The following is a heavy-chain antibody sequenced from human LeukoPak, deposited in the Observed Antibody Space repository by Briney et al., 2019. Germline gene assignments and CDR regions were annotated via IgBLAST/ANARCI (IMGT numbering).Heavy chain of an antibody. Sequence: GGSLRLSCAASGFTFSNYAMNWVRQAPGTGLEWVSTISGSGDRTFYADSVKGRLTISRDNSKNTLDLQMNSLRAEDTALYYCAKTYFYVSGSYSPWGQGTLVTVSS. V-gene: IGHV3-23*01. CDR2: ISGSGDRT. CDR3: AKTYFYVSGSYSP. CDR1: GFTFSNYA. D-gene: IGHD3-10*01. J-gene: IGHJ5*02.